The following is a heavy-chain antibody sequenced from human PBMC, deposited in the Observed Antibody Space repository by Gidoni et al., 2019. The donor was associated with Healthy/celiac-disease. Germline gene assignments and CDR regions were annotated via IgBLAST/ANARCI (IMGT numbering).Heavy chain of an antibody. Sequence: EVQLVESGGGLVKPGGSLRLSCAASGFTFSNAWLSWVRQAPGKGLEWVGRIKSKTDGGTTDYAVPVKGRFTISRDDSKNTLYLQMNSLKTEDTAVYYCTTAPGYSSSWYKYYFDYWGQGTLVTVSS. D-gene: IGHD6-13*01. CDR2: IKSKTDGGTT. V-gene: IGHV3-15*01. CDR3: TTAPGYSSSWYKYYFDY. CDR1: GFTFSNAW. J-gene: IGHJ4*02.